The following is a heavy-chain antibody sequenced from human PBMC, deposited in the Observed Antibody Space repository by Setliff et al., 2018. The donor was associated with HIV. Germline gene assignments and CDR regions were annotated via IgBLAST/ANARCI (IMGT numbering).Heavy chain of an antibody. Sequence: GESLKISCKGSGYSFTNYWIAWVRQMPGKGLEWLGIIYPGDSDTRYSPSFQGQVTISADKSISTAYLQWSSLKASDTAMYYCAIQGTYYNFWSGYPAVDWGQGTLVTVSS. J-gene: IGHJ4*02. CDR1: GYSFTNYW. CDR3: AIQGTYYNFWSGYPAVD. D-gene: IGHD3-3*01. V-gene: IGHV5-51*01. CDR2: IYPGDSDT.